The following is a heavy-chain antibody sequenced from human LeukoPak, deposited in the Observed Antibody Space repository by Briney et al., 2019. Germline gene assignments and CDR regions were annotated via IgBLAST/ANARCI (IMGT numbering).Heavy chain of an antibody. J-gene: IGHJ6*03. V-gene: IGHV1-18*01. Sequence: ASVKVSCKASGYTFTSYGISWVRQAPGQGLEWMGWISAYNGNTNYAQKFQGRVTMTRNTSISTAYMELSSLRSEDTAVYYCARVGVVTWAAMDVWGKGTTVTVSS. D-gene: IGHD2-15*01. CDR1: GYTFTSYG. CDR2: ISAYNGNT. CDR3: ARVGVVTWAAMDV.